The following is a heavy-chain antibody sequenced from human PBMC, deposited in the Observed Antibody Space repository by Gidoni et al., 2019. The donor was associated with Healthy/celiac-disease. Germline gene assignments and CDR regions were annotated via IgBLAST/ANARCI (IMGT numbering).Heavy chain of an antibody. CDR1: GFTFSRYG. CDR3: AREGSAVAGTIDWFDP. D-gene: IGHD6-19*01. CDR2: IWYDGSNK. Sequence: QVQLVESGGGVVQPGGSLRLPCAASGFTFSRYGMHWVRQAPGTGLEWVAVIWYDGSNKYYADSVKGRFTISRDNSKNTLYLQMNSLRAEDTAVYYCAREGSAVAGTIDWFDPWGQGTLVTVSS. J-gene: IGHJ5*02. V-gene: IGHV3-33*01.